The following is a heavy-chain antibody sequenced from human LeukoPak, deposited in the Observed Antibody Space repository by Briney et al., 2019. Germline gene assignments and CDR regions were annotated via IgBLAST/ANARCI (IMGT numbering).Heavy chain of an antibody. CDR3: ARAGLAARPIHWFDP. J-gene: IGHJ5*02. D-gene: IGHD6-6*01. Sequence: SETLFLTCTVSGGSISSSSYYWGWIRQPPGKGLEWIGSIYYSGSTYYNPSLKSRVTISVDTSKNQFSLKLSSVTAADTAVYYCARAGLAARPIHWFDPWGQGTLVTVSS. CDR2: IYYSGST. CDR1: GGSISSSSYY. V-gene: IGHV4-39*07.